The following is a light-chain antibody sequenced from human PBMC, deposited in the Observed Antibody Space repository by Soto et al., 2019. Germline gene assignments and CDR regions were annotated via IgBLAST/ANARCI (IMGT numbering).Light chain of an antibody. Sequence: DIQMTQSPASLSASVGDRVTITCRASQSINSYVNWYQQRPGKAPNLLIYAASTLQSGVPSRFSGSESGTDFTLTISSLQPEDFATYYCQQTFSNPPWTFGQGTRWIS. CDR3: QQTFSNPPWT. CDR1: QSINSY. CDR2: AAS. V-gene: IGKV1-39*01. J-gene: IGKJ1*01.